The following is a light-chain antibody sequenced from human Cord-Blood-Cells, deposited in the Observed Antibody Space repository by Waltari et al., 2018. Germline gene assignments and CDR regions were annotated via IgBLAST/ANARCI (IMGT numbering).Light chain of an antibody. V-gene: IGKV3-15*01. CDR1: QRVSSN. CDR2: GAS. Sequence: EIVMTQSPATLSVSPEERATLSCRASQRVSSNLAWYQQKPGQAPRLLIYGASTRATGIPARFSGSGSGTEFTLTISSLQSEDFAVYYCQQYNNWPPYTFGQGTKLEIK. CDR3: QQYNNWPPYT. J-gene: IGKJ2*01.